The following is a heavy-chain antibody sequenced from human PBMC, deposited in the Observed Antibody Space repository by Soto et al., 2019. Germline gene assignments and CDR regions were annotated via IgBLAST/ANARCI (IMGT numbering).Heavy chain of an antibody. CDR1: GYTFTSYA. CDR2: INAGNGNT. Sequence: ASVKVSCKASGYTFTSYAMHWVRQAPGQRLEWMGWINAGNGNTKYSQKFQGRVTITRDTSASTAYMELSSLRSEDTAVYYCARVFRGIFRGLLLGVAFDMGGKGKM. J-gene: IGHJ3*02. CDR3: ARVFRGIFRGLLLGVAFDM. V-gene: IGHV1-3*01. D-gene: IGHD3-10*01.